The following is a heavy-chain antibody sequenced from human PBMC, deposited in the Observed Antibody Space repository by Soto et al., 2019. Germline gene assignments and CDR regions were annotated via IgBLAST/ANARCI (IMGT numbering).Heavy chain of an antibody. J-gene: IGHJ2*01. V-gene: IGHV1-69*01. CDR2: IIPIFGTA. D-gene: IGHD1-1*01. CDR3: ARGRNWNDAVEGYWYFDL. Sequence: QVQLVQSGAEVKKHGSSVKVSCKASGGTFSSYAISWVRQAPGQGLEWMGGIIPIFGTANYAQKFQGRVTITADESTSTADVELSSLRSEDTAVYYCARGRNWNDAVEGYWYFDLGGRGTLVTFSS. CDR1: GGTFSSYA.